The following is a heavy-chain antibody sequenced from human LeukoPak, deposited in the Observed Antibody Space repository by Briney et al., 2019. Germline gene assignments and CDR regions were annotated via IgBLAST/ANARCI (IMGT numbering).Heavy chain of an antibody. CDR2: IIPIFGTA. D-gene: IGHD2-2*02. Sequence: ASVKVSCKASGYTFNSYGISWVRQAPGQGLEWMGGIIPIFGTANYAQKFQGRVTITADESTSTAYMELSSLRSEDTAVYYCARGELGYCSSTSCYTFDYWGQGTLVTVSS. CDR1: GYTFNSYG. V-gene: IGHV1-69*13. J-gene: IGHJ4*02. CDR3: ARGELGYCSSTSCYTFDY.